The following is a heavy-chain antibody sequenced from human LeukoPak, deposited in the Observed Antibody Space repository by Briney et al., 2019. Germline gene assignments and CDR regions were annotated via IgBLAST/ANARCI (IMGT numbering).Heavy chain of an antibody. CDR2: INPNSGGT. J-gene: IGHJ5*02. D-gene: IGHD3-10*01. CDR1: GYTFTGYY. CDR3: ARDRVITMVRSSGFAP. V-gene: IGHV1-2*06. Sequence: ASVTVSCTASGYTFTGYYMHWVRQAPGQGLEWMGRINPNSGGTNYAQKFQGRVTMTRDTSISTAYMELSRLRSDDTAVYYCARDRVITMVRSSGFAPGGKEPLVTVSS.